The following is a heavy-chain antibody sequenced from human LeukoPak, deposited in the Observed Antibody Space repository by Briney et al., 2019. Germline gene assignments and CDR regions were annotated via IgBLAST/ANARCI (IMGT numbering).Heavy chain of an antibody. CDR1: GFTVSSNY. V-gene: IGHV3-53*01. J-gene: IGHJ4*02. CDR3: TKGGHGDY. D-gene: IGHD2-21*02. Sequence: GGSLRLSCAASGFTVSSNYMSWVRQAPGKGLKWVSVIYSGGSTYYADSVKGRFTISRDTSKNTLFLQMSSLRADDTAIYYCTKGGHGDYWGQGTLVTVSS. CDR2: IYSGGST.